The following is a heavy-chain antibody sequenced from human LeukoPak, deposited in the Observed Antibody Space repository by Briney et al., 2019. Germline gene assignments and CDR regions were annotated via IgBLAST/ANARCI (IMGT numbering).Heavy chain of an antibody. CDR2: ISWNSGSI. CDR1: GFTFDDYA. J-gene: IGHJ6*02. D-gene: IGHD5-24*01. V-gene: IGHV3-9*01. CDR3: AKDRAATKYYYYYGLDV. Sequence: GGSLRLSCAASGFTFDDYAMHWVRQAPGKGLEWVSGISWNSGSIGYADSVKGRFTISRDNAKNSLYLQMNSLRAEDTALYYCAKDRAATKYYYYYGLDVWGQGTTVTVSS.